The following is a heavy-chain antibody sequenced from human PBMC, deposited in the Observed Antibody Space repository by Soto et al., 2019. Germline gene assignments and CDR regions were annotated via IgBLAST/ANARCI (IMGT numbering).Heavy chain of an antibody. Sequence: SETLSLTXTVSGGSISSGDYYWSWIRQPPGKGLEWIGYIYYSGSTYYNPSLKSRVTISVDTSKNQFSLKLSSVTAADTAVYYCARTFGTTFRWFDPWGQGTLVTVSS. CDR3: ARTFGTTFRWFDP. V-gene: IGHV4-30-4*01. CDR1: GGSISSGDYY. J-gene: IGHJ5*02. CDR2: IYYSGST. D-gene: IGHD1-7*01.